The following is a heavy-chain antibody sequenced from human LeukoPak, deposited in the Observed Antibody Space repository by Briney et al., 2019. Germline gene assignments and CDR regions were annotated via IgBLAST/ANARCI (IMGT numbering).Heavy chain of an antibody. Sequence: PGGSLRLSCAASGFTVISNYMSWVRQAPGKGLEWVSVIYSDGNTYYADSVEGRFTISRDNSKNTLYLQMKTLKAEDTAVYYCARDLHPRLAGFFDYWGQGTLVTVSS. D-gene: IGHD3-3*02. CDR3: ARDLHPRLAGFFDY. CDR1: GFTVISNY. CDR2: IYSDGNT. V-gene: IGHV3-53*01. J-gene: IGHJ4*02.